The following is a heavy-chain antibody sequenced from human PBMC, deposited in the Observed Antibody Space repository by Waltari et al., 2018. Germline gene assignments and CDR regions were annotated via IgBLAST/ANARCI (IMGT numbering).Heavy chain of an antibody. V-gene: IGHV4-61*02. CDR1: GGSISSGSVY. D-gene: IGHD3-9*01. CDR3: ARDEARYYDIMTGGGYYGLDV. J-gene: IGHJ6*02. Sequence: QVQLQESGPGLVRPSQTLSLTCTVSGGSISSGSVYWTWIRQPAGTGLEWVGHIFPSGSTKYNPSLKRRVSVSLDTSENQFSLRLSSVTAADTAVYYCARDEARYYDIMTGGGYYGLDVWGQGTTVTVSS. CDR2: IFPSGST.